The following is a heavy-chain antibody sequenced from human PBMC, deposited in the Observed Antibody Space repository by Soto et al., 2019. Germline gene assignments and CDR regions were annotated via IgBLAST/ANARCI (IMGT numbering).Heavy chain of an antibody. J-gene: IGHJ6*02. CDR1: GGSVSGYY. CDR2: INHSGST. V-gene: IGHV4-34*01. CDR3: ARCGSVVVPAAIAGFFYYYDGMDF. Sequence: QVPLQQCGAGLLKPAETLSLTCAVYGGSVSGYYLSWIRQPQGRGLEWLGEINHSGSTNYSPALKSRVTILGETSKNQFSLKLSSVTAADTAVYYFARCGSVVVPAAIAGFFYYYDGMDFWGQWPTVTVSS. D-gene: IGHD2-2*02.